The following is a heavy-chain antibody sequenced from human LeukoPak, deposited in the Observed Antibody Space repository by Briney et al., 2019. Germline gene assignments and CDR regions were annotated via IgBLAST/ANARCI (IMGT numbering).Heavy chain of an antibody. CDR2: INPNSGGT. CDR3: ARRYGSGNTLDY. Sequence: ASVKVSCKASGYTFTGYYMHWVRQAPGQGLEWMGWINPNSGGTNYAQKFQGRVTMTRDTSISTAYMEPSRLRSDDTAVYYCARRYGSGNTLDYWGQGTLVTVSS. J-gene: IGHJ4*02. CDR1: GYTFTGYY. D-gene: IGHD3-10*01. V-gene: IGHV1-2*02.